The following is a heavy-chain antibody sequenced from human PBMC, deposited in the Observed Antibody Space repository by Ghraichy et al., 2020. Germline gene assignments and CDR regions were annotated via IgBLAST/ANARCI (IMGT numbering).Heavy chain of an antibody. J-gene: IGHJ6*02. CDR1: GFTFSLYT. CDR3: ARVGSCSSANCYRYYYGMDV. D-gene: IGHD2-2*02. V-gene: IGHV3-21*01. CDR2: ISASGTYF. Sequence: GGSLRLSCAGSGFTFSLYTMNWVRQAPGKGLEWVSSISASGTYFYYADSVKGRFTISRDNANNSLSLHMSSLSAGDTAVYYCARVGSCSSANCYRYYYGMDVWGQGTTVTVSS.